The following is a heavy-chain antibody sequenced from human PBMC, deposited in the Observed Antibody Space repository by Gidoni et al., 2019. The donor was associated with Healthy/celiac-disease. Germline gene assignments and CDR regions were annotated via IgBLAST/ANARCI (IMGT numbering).Heavy chain of an antibody. Sequence: QLQLQESGPGLVKPSETLSLPCTVSGGSIISSSYYWGWIRQPPGKGLEWIGSIYYSGSTYYNPSIKSRVTISVDTSKNQFSLKLSSVTAADTAVYYCARRGDDYGDYVEFDYWGQGTLVTVSS. D-gene: IGHD4-17*01. CDR1: GGSIISSSYY. CDR3: ARRGDDYGDYVEFDY. CDR2: IYYSGST. J-gene: IGHJ4*02. V-gene: IGHV4-39*01.